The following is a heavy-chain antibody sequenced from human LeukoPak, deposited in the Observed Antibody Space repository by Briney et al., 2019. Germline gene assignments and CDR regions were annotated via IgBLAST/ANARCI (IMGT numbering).Heavy chain of an antibody. D-gene: IGHD6-19*01. V-gene: IGHV3-21*01. Sequence: GGSLRLSCAASGFTFSSYSMNWVRQAPGKGLEWVSSISSSSSYIYYADSVKGRFTISRDNAKSSLYLQMNSLRAEDTAVYYCAGGRYSSGWGADYWGQGTLVTVSS. CDR2: ISSSSSYI. CDR1: GFTFSSYS. CDR3: AGGRYSSGWGADY. J-gene: IGHJ4*02.